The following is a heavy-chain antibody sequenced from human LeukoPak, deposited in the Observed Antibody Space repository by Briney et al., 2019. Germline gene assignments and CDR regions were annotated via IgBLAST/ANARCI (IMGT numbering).Heavy chain of an antibody. Sequence: SETLSLTCTVSGGXISSYYWSWIRQPPGKGLEWIGYIYYSGSTNYNPSLKSRVTISVDTSKNQFSLKLSSVTAADTAVYYCARAGGYGGSLAYWGQGALVTVSS. CDR1: GGXISSYY. J-gene: IGHJ4*02. CDR2: IYYSGST. V-gene: IGHV4-59*01. CDR3: ARAGGYGGSLAY. D-gene: IGHD5-18*01.